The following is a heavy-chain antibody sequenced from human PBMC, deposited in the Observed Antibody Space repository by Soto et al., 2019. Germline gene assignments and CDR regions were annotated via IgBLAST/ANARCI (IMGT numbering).Heavy chain of an antibody. Sequence: ASVKVSCKVSGYTLTELSMHWVRQAPGKGLEWMGGFDPEDGETIYAQKFQGRVTMTEDTSTDTAYMELSSLRSEDTAVYYCATMYSGSYYFDDWGQGTRVTVSS. J-gene: IGHJ4*02. CDR3: ATMYSGSYYFDD. CDR2: FDPEDGET. CDR1: GYTLTELS. V-gene: IGHV1-24*01. D-gene: IGHD1-26*01.